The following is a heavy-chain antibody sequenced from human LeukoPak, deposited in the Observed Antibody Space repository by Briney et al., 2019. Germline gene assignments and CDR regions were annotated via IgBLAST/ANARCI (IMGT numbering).Heavy chain of an antibody. CDR2: ISSGGSVI. CDR1: GFTFSDYE. Sequence: GGSLRLSCVASGFTFSDYEMNWVRQAPGKGLEWVSHISSGGSVIHYADSVRGRFTISRDNAKNSLYLQMNSLRAEDTALYYCARDATTVVGTVYMDVWGKGTTVTISS. CDR3: ARDATTVVGTVYMDV. J-gene: IGHJ6*03. V-gene: IGHV3-48*03. D-gene: IGHD4-11*01.